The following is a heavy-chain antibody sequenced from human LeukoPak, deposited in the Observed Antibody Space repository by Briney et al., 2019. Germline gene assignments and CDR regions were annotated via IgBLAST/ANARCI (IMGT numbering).Heavy chain of an antibody. Sequence: PSETLSLTCTGSGGSISGGNNYWAWIRQPPGKGLEWIATMYYSGATYYNPSFKSRVTISVDTSKNQFSLNLSSVTAAETAVYYCASPRYGKDYYGSGNYVMSLGGEHHHMDVWGKGTTVTVSS. V-gene: IGHV4-39*01. CDR3: ASPRYGKDYYGSGNYVMSLGGEHHHMDV. CDR1: GGSISGGNNY. J-gene: IGHJ6*03. D-gene: IGHD3-10*01. CDR2: MYYSGAT.